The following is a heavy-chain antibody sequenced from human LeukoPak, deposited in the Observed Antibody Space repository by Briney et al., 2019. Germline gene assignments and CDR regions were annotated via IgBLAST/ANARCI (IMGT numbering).Heavy chain of an antibody. D-gene: IGHD5-12*01. Sequence: SETLSLTCTVSGGSISSYYWSWIRQPPGKGLEWIGYIYYSGSTNYNPSLKSRVTISVDTSKNQFSLKLCSVTAADTAVYYCASGYEATYYFDYWGQGTLVTVSS. CDR1: GGSISSYY. J-gene: IGHJ4*02. CDR3: ASGYEATYYFDY. CDR2: IYYSGST. V-gene: IGHV4-59*01.